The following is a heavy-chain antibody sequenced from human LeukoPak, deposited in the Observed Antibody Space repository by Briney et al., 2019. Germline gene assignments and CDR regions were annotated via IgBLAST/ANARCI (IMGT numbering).Heavy chain of an antibody. Sequence: GGSLRLSCSASGFTFSTYWMSWVRQAPGKGLEWVSYISSSSSTIYYADSVKGRFTISRDNAKNSLYLQMNSLRDEDTAVYYCARDVYDFWSGPYYYYGMDVWGQGTTVTVSS. CDR3: ARDVYDFWSGPYYYYGMDV. D-gene: IGHD3-3*01. V-gene: IGHV3-48*02. J-gene: IGHJ6*02. CDR1: GFTFSTYW. CDR2: ISSSSSTI.